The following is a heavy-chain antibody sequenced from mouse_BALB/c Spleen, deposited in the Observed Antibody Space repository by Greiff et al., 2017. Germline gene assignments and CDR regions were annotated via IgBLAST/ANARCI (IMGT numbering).Heavy chain of an antibody. CDR2: INPSTGYT. V-gene: IGHV1-7*01. CDR3: AREGYYVRGAMDY. CDR1: GYTFTSYW. J-gene: IGHJ4*01. D-gene: IGHD2-3*01. Sequence: VQLQQSGAELAKPGASVKMSCKASGYTFTSYWMHWVKQRPGQGLEWIGYINPSTGYTEYNQKFKDKATLTADKSSSTAYMQLSSLTSEDSAVYYCAREGYYVRGAMDYWGQGTSVTVSA.